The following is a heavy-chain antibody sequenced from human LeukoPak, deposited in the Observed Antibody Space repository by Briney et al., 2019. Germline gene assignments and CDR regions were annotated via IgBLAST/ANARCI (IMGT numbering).Heavy chain of an antibody. CDR3: ARDSPGWGGFDY. CDR2: ISSSSSTI. CDR1: GFTFSDYY. J-gene: IGHJ4*02. V-gene: IGHV3-11*04. Sequence: GGSLRLSCAASGFTFSDYYMSWIRQAPGKGLEWVSYISSSSSTIFYADSVKGRFTISRDDAKNSLYLQLNSLRAEDTAVYYCARDSPGWGGFDYWGQGTLVTVSS. D-gene: IGHD3-10*01.